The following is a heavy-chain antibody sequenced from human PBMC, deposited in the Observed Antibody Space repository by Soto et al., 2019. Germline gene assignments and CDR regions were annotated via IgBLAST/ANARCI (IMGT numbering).Heavy chain of an antibody. J-gene: IGHJ4*02. CDR2: IYYSGST. V-gene: IGHV4-61*01. D-gene: IGHD3-22*01. CDR3: ARDRGYYDSSGYYYMLDY. Sequence: KASETLSLTCTVSGGSVSSGSYYWSWIRQPPGKGLEWIGYIYYSGSTNYNPSLKSRVTISVDTSKNQFSLKLSSVTAADTAVYYCARDRGYYDSSGYYYMLDYWGQGTLVTVSS. CDR1: GGSVSSGSYY.